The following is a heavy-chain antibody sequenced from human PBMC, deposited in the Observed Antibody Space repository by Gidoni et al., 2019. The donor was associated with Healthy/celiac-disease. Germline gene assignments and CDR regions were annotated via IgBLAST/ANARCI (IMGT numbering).Heavy chain of an antibody. J-gene: IGHJ3*02. V-gene: IGHV3-66*04. CDR2: IYSGGST. Sequence: EVQLVESGGGLVQPGGSLRLSCAASGFTVSSNYMSWVRQAPGKGLEWVSVIYSGGSTYYADSVKGRFTISRDNSKNTLYLQMNSLRAEDTAVYYCARPRIAVAGTLDAFDIWGQGTMVTVSS. CDR3: ARPRIAVAGTLDAFDI. D-gene: IGHD6-19*01. CDR1: GFTVSSNY.